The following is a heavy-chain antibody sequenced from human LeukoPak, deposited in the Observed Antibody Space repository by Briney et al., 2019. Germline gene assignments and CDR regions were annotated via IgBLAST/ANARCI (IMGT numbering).Heavy chain of an antibody. CDR3: ARGVARSSKFHFSYYFDY. J-gene: IGHJ4*02. Sequence: PSETLSLTCTVSGGSITISPYYWAWVRQPPGKGPEWIGSISYSGNTYYNPSLKSRVTISVDTSKNQFSLKLSSVTAADTAVYYCARGVARSSKFHFSYYFDYWGQGTLVTVSS. D-gene: IGHD6-6*01. CDR2: ISYSGNT. V-gene: IGHV4-39*07. CDR1: GGSITISPYY.